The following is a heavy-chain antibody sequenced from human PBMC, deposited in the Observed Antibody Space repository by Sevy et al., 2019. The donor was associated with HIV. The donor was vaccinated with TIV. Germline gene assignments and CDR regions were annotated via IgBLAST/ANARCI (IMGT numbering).Heavy chain of an antibody. V-gene: IGHV3-7*01. Sequence: GGSLRLSCAASGFTFSSYWMSWVRQAPGKGLEWVANIKQDGREKYYVDSVKGRFTVSRDNARNSLYLQMNSLRAEDTALHYCAREEVANWDPLTRYYYFYGMDVWGPGTTVIVSS. CDR1: GFTFSSYW. CDR3: AREEVANWDPLTRYYYFYGMDV. CDR2: IKQDGREK. D-gene: IGHD7-27*01. J-gene: IGHJ6*02.